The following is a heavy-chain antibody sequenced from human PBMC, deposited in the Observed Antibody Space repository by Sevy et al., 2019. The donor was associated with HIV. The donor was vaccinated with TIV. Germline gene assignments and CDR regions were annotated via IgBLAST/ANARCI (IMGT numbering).Heavy chain of an antibody. J-gene: IGHJ5*02. V-gene: IGHV4-39*01. CDR3: ARHIPRDGYNSAYRGFDP. CDR2: SYYSGSA. D-gene: IGHD5-12*01. CDR1: GGSISSGNYY. Sequence: SETLSLTCTVSGGSISSGNYYWGWIRQPPGKGLEWIGSSYYSGSADYNPSLKSRVTISVDTSTNQFSLKLSSVTAADTAVYFCARHIPRDGYNSAYRGFDPWGQGALVTVSS.